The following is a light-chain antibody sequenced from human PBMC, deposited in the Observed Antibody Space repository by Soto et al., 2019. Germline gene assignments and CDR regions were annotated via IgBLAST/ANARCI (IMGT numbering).Light chain of an antibody. CDR2: GNN. J-gene: IGLJ3*02. CDR3: QSYDSGLSARV. V-gene: IGLV1-40*01. CDR1: SSKIGAGYD. Sequence: QSVLTQPPSVSGAPGQGVTIDCTGSSSKIGAGYDVHWYQQLPGTAPKLLIFGNNNRPSGAPDRFSGSKSGTSASLAITGLQAEDDADYYCQSYDSGLSARVFGGGTKLTVL.